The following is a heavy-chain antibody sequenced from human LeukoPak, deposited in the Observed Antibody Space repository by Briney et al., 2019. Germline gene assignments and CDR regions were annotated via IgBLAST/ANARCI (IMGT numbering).Heavy chain of an antibody. Sequence: SVKVSCKVSGGTFSSYAISWVRQAPGQGLEWVGGIIPIFGTANYAQKFQGRVTITADKSTSTAYMELSSLRSEDTAVYYCARGVVVTATPAEYFQHWGQGTLVTVSS. CDR3: ARGVVVTATPAEYFQH. V-gene: IGHV1-69*06. D-gene: IGHD2-21*02. J-gene: IGHJ1*01. CDR1: GGTFSSYA. CDR2: IIPIFGTA.